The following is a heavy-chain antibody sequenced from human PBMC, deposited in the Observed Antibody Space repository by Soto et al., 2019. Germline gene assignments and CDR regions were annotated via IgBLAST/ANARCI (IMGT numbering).Heavy chain of an antibody. CDR2: ISWNSGSI. CDR1: GVSLDDYG. V-gene: IGHV3-9*01. J-gene: IGHJ6*02. Sequence: GGSLRLSCTASGVSLDDYGMHWVRQAPGKGLEWVSGISWNSGSIGYADSVKARFTISRDNAKNSLYLQMNSLRAEDTALYYCAKDIAVRGTRYSLNGIDFCDPGPTVTV. CDR3: AKDIAVRGTRYSLNGIDF. D-gene: IGHD2-15*01.